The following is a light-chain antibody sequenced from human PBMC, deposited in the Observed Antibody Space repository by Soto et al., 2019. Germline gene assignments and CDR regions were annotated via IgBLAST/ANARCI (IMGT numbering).Light chain of an antibody. CDR3: QQGTDWPPGT. Sequence: EFLLTQSTGTLSLSPGERATLSCRASETVINNYLALYQHPHVQSPSLLIYDSSTRSTGIPSRFRGSGCGTVFTLTISSLEPEDFALYYGQQGTDWPPGTFGQGTKV. CDR2: DSS. J-gene: IGKJ1*01. CDR1: ETVINNY. V-gene: IGKV3D-20*02.